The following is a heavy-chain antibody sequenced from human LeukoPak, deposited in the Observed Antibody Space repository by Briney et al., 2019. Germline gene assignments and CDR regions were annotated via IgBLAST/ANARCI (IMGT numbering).Heavy chain of an antibody. V-gene: IGHV4-39*07. J-gene: IGHJ4*02. CDR2: IYYSGST. D-gene: IGHD1-26*01. CDR3: TRELYGGSYSGF. Sequence: SETLSLTCTVSGGSISSSSYYWGWIRQPPGKGLEWIGSIYYSGSTYYNPSLKSRVTMSVDTSKNQFSLELTSVTAADTAVYYCTRELYGGSYSGFWGQGILVTVSS. CDR1: GGSISSSSYY.